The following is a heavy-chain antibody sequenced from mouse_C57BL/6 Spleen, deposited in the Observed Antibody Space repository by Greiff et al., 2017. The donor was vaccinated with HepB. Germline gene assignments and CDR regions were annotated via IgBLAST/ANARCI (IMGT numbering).Heavy chain of an antibody. CDR3: ARDGDYDAFAY. J-gene: IGHJ3*01. Sequence: VKLQESGAELVRPGASVKLSCKASGYTFTDYYINWVKQRPGQGLEWIARIYPGSGNTYYNEKFKGKATLTAEKSSSTAYMQLSSLTSEDSAVYFCARDGDYDAFAYWGQGTLVTVSA. CDR2: IYPGSGNT. CDR1: GYTFTDYY. D-gene: IGHD2-4*01. V-gene: IGHV1-76*01.